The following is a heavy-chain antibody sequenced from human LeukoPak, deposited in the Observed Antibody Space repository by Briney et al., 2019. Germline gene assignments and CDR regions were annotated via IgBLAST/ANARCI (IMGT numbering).Heavy chain of an antibody. CDR2: IKEDGSEQ. J-gene: IGHJ4*02. Sequence: GSLRLSCAVSGFTFSTYWMSWVRQAPGKGLEWVANIKEDGSEQYYVNSLKGRFTISRDNLKNSPYLQMNSLRVEDSAVYYCARDSFETDIDYWGQGTLVTVSS. D-gene: IGHD1-14*01. CDR3: ARDSFETDIDY. CDR1: GFTFSTYW. V-gene: IGHV3-7*01.